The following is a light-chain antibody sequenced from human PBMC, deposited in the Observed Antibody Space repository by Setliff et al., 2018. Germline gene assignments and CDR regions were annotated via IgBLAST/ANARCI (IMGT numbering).Light chain of an antibody. CDR2: AVS. CDR3: NAYTSGSTDV. Sequence: QSALTQPASVSGSPGQSITISCSGTIGDVGAYDFVSWYQQHPGKAPKLIIYAVSDRPSGVSNRFSGSKSGNTASLTISGLQTEDEADYYCNAYTSGSTDVFGTGTKVTVL. V-gene: IGLV2-14*03. J-gene: IGLJ1*01. CDR1: IGDVGAYDF.